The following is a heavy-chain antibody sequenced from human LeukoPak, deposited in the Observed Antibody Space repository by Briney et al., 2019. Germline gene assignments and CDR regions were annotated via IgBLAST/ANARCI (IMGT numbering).Heavy chain of an antibody. CDR2: IYYSGST. J-gene: IGHJ6*02. CDR1: GGSISSYY. V-gene: IGHV4-59*01. CDR3: ARVPGYSYGYDYYYYYGMDV. Sequence: SETLSLTCTVSGGSISSYYWSWIRQPPGKGLEWIGYIYYSGSTNYNPSLKSRVTISVDTSKNQFSLKLSSVPAADTAVYYCARVPGYSYGYDYYYYYGMDVWGQGTTVTVSS. D-gene: IGHD5-18*01.